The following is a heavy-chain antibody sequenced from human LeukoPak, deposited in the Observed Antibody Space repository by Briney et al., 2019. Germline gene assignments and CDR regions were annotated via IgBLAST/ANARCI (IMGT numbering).Heavy chain of an antibody. V-gene: IGHV4-34*01. J-gene: IGHJ2*01. Sequence: PSETLSLTCAVYGGSSSGYYWSWIRQPPGKGLEWIGEINHSGSTNYNPSLKSRVTISVDTSKNQFSLKLSSVTAADTAVYYCARGPGAVVPAAIRRGYFDLWGRGTLVTVSS. CDR1: GGSSSGYY. CDR3: ARGPGAVVPAAIRRGYFDL. CDR2: INHSGST. D-gene: IGHD2-2*01.